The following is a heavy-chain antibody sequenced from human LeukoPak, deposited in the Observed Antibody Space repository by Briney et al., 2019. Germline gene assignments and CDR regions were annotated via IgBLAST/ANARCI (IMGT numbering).Heavy chain of an antibody. D-gene: IGHD6-19*01. CDR3: TTVVGHGSGWPYYYYGMDV. CDR1: GFTFSNAW. Sequence: GGSLRLSCAASGFTFSNAWMSWVRQAPGKGLEWVGRIKSKTDGGTTDYAAPVKGRFTISRDDSKNTLYLQMNSLKTEDTAVYYCTTVVGHGSGWPYYYYGMDVWGQGTTVTVSS. V-gene: IGHV3-15*01. J-gene: IGHJ6*02. CDR2: IKSKTDGGTT.